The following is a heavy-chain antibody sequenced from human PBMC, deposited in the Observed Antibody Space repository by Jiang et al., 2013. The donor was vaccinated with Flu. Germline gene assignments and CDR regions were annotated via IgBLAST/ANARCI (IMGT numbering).Heavy chain of an antibody. CDR2: ISGIDGST. Sequence: AASGFTFSSYAMSWVRQAPGKGLEWVSSISGIDGSTYYADSVKGRFTISRDNSKNTLSLQMNSLRAEDTAEYYCAKPSTSFLYSSSWHSTNWYPSAGGQVAMDVWGQGTTVTVSS. V-gene: IGHV3-23*01. CDR1: GFTFSSYA. CDR3: AKPSTSFLYSSSWHSTNWYPSAGGQVAMDV. J-gene: IGHJ6*02. D-gene: IGHD6-13*01.